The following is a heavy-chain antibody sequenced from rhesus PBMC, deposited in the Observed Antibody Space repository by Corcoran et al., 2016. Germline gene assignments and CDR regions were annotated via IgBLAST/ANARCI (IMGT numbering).Heavy chain of an antibody. CDR2: VDPEEGEA. V-gene: IGHV1-111*02. J-gene: IGHJ4*01. Sequence: EVQLVQSGAEVKTPGATVKLSCKASGYPFTDHSLNWVRQAPGKGLEGRGGVDPEEGEAEYAQKFQDRVTSTADIPTDAAYMELSRLRSEDTAVYYCARSDYWSDYRPDYWGQGVLVTVSS. D-gene: IGHD3-22*01. CDR1: GYPFTDHS. CDR3: ARSDYWSDYRPDY.